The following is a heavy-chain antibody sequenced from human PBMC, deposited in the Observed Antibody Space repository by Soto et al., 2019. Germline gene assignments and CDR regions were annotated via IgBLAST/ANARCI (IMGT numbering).Heavy chain of an antibody. CDR1: GFTFSNAW. Sequence: PGGSLRLSCAASGFTFSNAWMSCVRQAPGKGLEWVGRIKSKTDGGTTDYAAPVKGRFTISRDDSKNTLYLQMNSLKTDDTAVYYCTTDMAVIAVAGTFDYWGQGTLVTVSS. CDR2: IKSKTDGGTT. J-gene: IGHJ4*02. CDR3: TTDMAVIAVAGTFDY. V-gene: IGHV3-15*01. D-gene: IGHD6-19*01.